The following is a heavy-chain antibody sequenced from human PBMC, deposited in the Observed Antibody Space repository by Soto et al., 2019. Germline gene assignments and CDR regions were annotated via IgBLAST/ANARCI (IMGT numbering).Heavy chain of an antibody. CDR3: ARVRRYAVYCSGGSCWFDP. D-gene: IGHD2-15*01. Sequence: SETLSLTCAFYVVSFSGYYWSCIRHPPGKWLEWIGEINHSGSTNYNPSLKSRVTISVDTSKNQFSLKLSSVTAADTAVYYCARVRRYAVYCSGGSCWFDPWGQGTLVSVSS. V-gene: IGHV4-34*01. CDR1: VVSFSGYY. J-gene: IGHJ5*02. CDR2: INHSGST.